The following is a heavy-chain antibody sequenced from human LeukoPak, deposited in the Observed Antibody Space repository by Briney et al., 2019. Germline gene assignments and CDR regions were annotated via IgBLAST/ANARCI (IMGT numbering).Heavy chain of an antibody. J-gene: IGHJ5*02. V-gene: IGHV1-18*04. D-gene: IGHD2-2*01. CDR3: ARGWVPAAKGENWFDP. CDR2: ISAYNGNT. Sequence: ASVKVSCKASGYTFTSYGISWVRQAPGQGLEWMGWISAYNGNTNYAQKLQGRVTITTDTSTSTAYMELRSLRSDDTAVYYCARGWVPAAKGENWFDPWGQGTLVTVSS. CDR1: GYTFTSYG.